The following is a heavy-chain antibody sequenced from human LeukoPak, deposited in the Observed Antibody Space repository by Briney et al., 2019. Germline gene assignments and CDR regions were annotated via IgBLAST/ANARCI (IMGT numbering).Heavy chain of an antibody. D-gene: IGHD5-12*01. CDR2: IYYSGST. J-gene: IGHJ4*02. Sequence: SETLSLTCTVSGGSISSGGYYWSWIRQHPGKGLEWIGYIYYSGSTYYNPSLKSRVTISVDTSKNQFSLKLSSVTAADTAVYYCARYSVATIDMYYFDYWGQGTLVTVSS. CDR1: GGSISSGGYY. CDR3: ARYSVATIDMYYFDY. V-gene: IGHV4-31*03.